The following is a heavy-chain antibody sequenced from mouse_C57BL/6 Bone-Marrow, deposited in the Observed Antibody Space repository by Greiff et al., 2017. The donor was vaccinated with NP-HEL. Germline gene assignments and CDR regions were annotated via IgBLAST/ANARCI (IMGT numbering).Heavy chain of an antibody. J-gene: IGHJ2*01. CDR3: ARWSTTVVLDY. D-gene: IGHD1-1*01. CDR1: GYTFTSYW. Sequence: VQLQQPGAELVRPGSSVKLSCKASGYTFTSYWMDWVKQRPGQGLEWIGNIYPSDSETHYNQKFKDKATLTVDKSSSTAYMQLSSLTSEDSAVYYCARWSTTVVLDYWGQGTTLTVSS. V-gene: IGHV1-61*01. CDR2: IYPSDSET.